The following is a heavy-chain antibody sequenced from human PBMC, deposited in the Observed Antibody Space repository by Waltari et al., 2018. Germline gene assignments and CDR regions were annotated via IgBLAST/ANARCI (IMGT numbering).Heavy chain of an antibody. V-gene: IGHV3-23*01. Sequence: EVQLLESGGGWVQPGGSLRLSCAASDFTFSKSAMNWVPQAPGTGLEWVSMISGDGRNTYYADSVKGRFTISRYNSKNTLNLRMNSLRAEDTAVYYCAKTPCDSNCTSSFDYWGRGTLVTVSS. CDR2: ISGDGRNT. CDR1: DFTFSKSA. J-gene: IGHJ4*02. D-gene: IGHD4-4*01. CDR3: AKTPCDSNCTSSFDY.